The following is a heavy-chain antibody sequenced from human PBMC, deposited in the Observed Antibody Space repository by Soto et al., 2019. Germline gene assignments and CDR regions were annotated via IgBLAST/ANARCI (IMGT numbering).Heavy chain of an antibody. CDR1: GFTFDDYA. J-gene: IGHJ4*02. CDR2: ISWNSGSI. Sequence: GGSLRLSCAGTGFTFDDYAMHWVRQGPGEGLEWVSGISWNSGSIGYADSVKGRFTISRDNAKNSLYLQMNSLRAEDTALYYCVKGTNSRLYYFDAWGQGTLVTVSS. V-gene: IGHV3-9*01. D-gene: IGHD3-22*01. CDR3: VKGTNSRLYYFDA.